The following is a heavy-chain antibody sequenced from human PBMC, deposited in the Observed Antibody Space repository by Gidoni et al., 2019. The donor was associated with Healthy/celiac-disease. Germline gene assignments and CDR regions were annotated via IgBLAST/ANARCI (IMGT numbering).Heavy chain of an antibody. D-gene: IGHD5-18*01. J-gene: IGHJ4*02. CDR2: INPSSGGT. V-gene: IGHV1-2*02. Sequence: QVQLVQSWAEVTKPGAAVQVSCKASGYTFTGYYMHWVRQAPGQGLEWMGWINPSSGGTNYEQKCQGRVTMTRDTSNSKAYMALSRLRSDDTAVYYCAREEGYSYGYEWGQGTLVTASS. CDR1: GYTFTGYY. CDR3: AREEGYSYGYE.